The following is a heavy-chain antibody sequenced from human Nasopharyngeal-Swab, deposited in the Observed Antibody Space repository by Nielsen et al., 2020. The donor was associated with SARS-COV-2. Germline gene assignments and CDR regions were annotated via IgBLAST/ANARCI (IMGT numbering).Heavy chain of an antibody. CDR1: GFTFRSYD. V-gene: IGHV3-13*01. CDR2: IGNAGDT. Sequence: GASLKISCAASGFTFRSYDMHWVRQGTGKGLEWVSAIGNAGDTYYPGSVKGRFTISRENAKNSLYLQMNSLRAEDTAVYYYARARYWLAASGPFFDYWGQGTLVTVSS. D-gene: IGHD6-13*01. CDR3: ARARYWLAASGPFFDY. J-gene: IGHJ4*02.